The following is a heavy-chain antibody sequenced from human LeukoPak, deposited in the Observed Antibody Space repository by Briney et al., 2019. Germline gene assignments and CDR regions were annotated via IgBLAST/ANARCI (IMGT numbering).Heavy chain of an antibody. CDR2: IRYDGSNK. Sequence: GGSLRLSCAASGFTFSSYGMHWVRQAPGKGLEWVAFIRYDGSNKYYADSVKGRFTISRDNSKNTLYLQMNSLRAEDTAVYYCARLVAGSNWFDPWGQGTLVTVSS. D-gene: IGHD6-19*01. J-gene: IGHJ5*02. CDR3: ARLVAGSNWFDP. V-gene: IGHV3-30*02. CDR1: GFTFSSYG.